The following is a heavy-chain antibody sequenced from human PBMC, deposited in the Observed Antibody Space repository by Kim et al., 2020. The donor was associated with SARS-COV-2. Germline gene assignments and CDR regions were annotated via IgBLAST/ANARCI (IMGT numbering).Heavy chain of an antibody. CDR3: ARGDYHGMDV. CDR2: INNDGSSM. Sequence: GGSLGLSCAASGFSFSGSWMRWVRQAPGKGLVWVSDINNDGSSMRYVDSVKGRFTISRDNAKNTLYLQMNSLGAEDTAVYFCARGDYHGMDVWGQGTTVTVSS. V-gene: IGHV3-74*01. CDR1: GFSFSGSW. J-gene: IGHJ6*02.